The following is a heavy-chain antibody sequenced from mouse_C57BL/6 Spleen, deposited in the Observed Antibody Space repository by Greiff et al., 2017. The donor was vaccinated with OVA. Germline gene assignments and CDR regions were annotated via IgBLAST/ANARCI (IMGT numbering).Heavy chain of an antibody. V-gene: IGHV1-15*01. CDR2: IDPETGGT. Sequence: VQRVESGAELVRPGASVTLSCKASGYTFTDYEMHWVKQTPVHGLEWIGAIDPETGGTAYNQKFKGKAILTADKSSSTAYMELRSLTSEDSAVYYCTRETYDYYFDYWGQGTTLTVSS. J-gene: IGHJ2*01. CDR3: TRETYDYYFDY. CDR1: GYTFTDYE. D-gene: IGHD2-4*01.